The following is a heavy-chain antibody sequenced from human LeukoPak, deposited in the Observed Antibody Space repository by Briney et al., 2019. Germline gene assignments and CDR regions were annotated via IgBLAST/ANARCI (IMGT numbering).Heavy chain of an antibody. CDR3: AREWTYSSGWSPPGY. V-gene: IGHV3-30*09. D-gene: IGHD6-19*01. J-gene: IGHJ4*02. CDR2: VSYDRGNR. Sequence: PGRSLRLSCAASEFTFSDYAMHWVRQAPGKGLEWVALVSYDRGNRDYADSVKGRFAISRDNSKNTLFLQMNSLRSEDTAVYYCAREWTYSSGWSPPGYWGQGTLVTVSS. CDR1: EFTFSDYA.